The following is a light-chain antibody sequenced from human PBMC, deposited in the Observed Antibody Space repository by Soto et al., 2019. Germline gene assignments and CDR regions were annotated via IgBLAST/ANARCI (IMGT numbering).Light chain of an antibody. J-gene: IGKJ5*01. CDR2: GAS. CDR3: QHSVTSPPVIP. Sequence: EVLLTQYPNTLSLSPGERATLSCRASQSVSSSYLAWYQQKPGQAPRLLIYGASSRATGIPDRFSGSGSGTDFTLTISRLEPEDFAVYYCQHSVTSPPVIPFAEGTRLAI. CDR1: QSVSSSY. V-gene: IGKV3-20*01.